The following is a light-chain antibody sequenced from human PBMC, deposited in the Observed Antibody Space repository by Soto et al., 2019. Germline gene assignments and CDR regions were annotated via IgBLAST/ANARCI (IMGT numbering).Light chain of an antibody. CDR1: QSVRTS. Sequence: EIVLTQSPATLSLSPGERATLSCRASQSVRTSLAWYQHKPGQAPRLLMYDASNRATGIPARFSGSGSGTDFTLTISSLEPEDFAVYYCQQRTNWPRFTFGPGTKVDIK. CDR3: QQRTNWPRFT. J-gene: IGKJ3*01. CDR2: DAS. V-gene: IGKV3-11*01.